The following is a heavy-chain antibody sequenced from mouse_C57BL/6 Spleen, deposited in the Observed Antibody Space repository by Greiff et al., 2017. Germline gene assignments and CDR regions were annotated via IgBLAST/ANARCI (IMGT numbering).Heavy chain of an antibody. CDR3: ARGDYYGSSYLYAMDD. CDR2: IDPNSGGT. Sequence: VQLQQPGAELVTPGASVKLSCKASGYTFTSYWMHWVKQRPGRGLEWIGRIDPNSGGTKYNEKFKSKATLTVDKPSSTAYMQLSSLTSEDSAVYDCARGDYYGSSYLYAMDDWGQGTSVTVSS. V-gene: IGHV1-72*01. J-gene: IGHJ4*01. D-gene: IGHD1-1*01. CDR1: GYTFTSYW.